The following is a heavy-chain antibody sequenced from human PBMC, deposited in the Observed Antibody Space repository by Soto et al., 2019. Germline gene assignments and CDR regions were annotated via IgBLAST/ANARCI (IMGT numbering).Heavy chain of an antibody. V-gene: IGHV3-30*18. J-gene: IGHJ3*02. D-gene: IGHD6-19*01. CDR2: ISYDGSNK. CDR3: AKDRARRQWLVATGSLDAFDI. CDR1: GFTFSSYG. Sequence: GGSLRLSCAASGFTFSSYGMHWVRQAPGKGLEWVAVISYDGSNKYYADSVKGRFTISRDNSKNTLYLQMNSLRAEDTAVYYCAKDRARRQWLVATGSLDAFDIWGQGTMVTVSS.